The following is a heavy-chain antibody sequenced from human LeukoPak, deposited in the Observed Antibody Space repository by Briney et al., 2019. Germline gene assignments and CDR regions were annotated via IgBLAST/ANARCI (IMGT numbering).Heavy chain of an antibody. D-gene: IGHD3-10*01. CDR1: GFNFDDYG. J-gene: IGHJ4*02. CDR2: INWNGDST. CDR3: ARGPMVRTNLFDY. Sequence: SGGSLRLSCAASGFNFDDYGMSWVRQAPGKGLEWVSDINWNGDSTGYADSVKGRFTISRDNAKNSLYLQMNSLRAEDTAVYYCARGPMVRTNLFDYWGQGTLVTVSS. V-gene: IGHV3-20*04.